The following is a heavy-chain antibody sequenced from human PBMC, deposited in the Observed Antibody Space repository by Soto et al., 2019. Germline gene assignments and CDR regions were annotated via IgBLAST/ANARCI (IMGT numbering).Heavy chain of an antibody. Sequence: GGSLRLSCAASGFTFSSYAMTWVRQAPGKGQEWVSYISDSGDYTYYADSVKGRFIISRDNSKNTLYLQMNSLRAEDTAVYYCAKVRPLLDYWGQGTLVTVSS. J-gene: IGHJ4*02. V-gene: IGHV3-23*01. CDR3: AKVRPLLDY. CDR2: ISDSGDYT. CDR1: GFTFSSYA.